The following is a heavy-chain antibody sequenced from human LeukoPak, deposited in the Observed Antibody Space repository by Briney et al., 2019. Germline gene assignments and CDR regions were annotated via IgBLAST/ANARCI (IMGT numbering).Heavy chain of an antibody. V-gene: IGHV5-51*01. CDR2: IYPGDSDT. J-gene: IGHJ2*01. Sequence: GESLKISCKGSGYSFTSYWIGWVRQMPGKGLEWMGIIYPGDSDTRYSPSFQGQVTISADKSISTAYLQWNSLKASDTAMYYCAKSLSSGRGIWYLDLWGRGTLVTVSS. CDR1: GYSFTSYW. CDR3: AKSLSSGRGIWYLDL. D-gene: IGHD6-19*01.